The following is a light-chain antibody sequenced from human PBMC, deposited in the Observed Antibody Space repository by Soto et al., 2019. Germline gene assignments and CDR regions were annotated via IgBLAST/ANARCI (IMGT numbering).Light chain of an antibody. CDR1: QSVSNNY. J-gene: IGKJ1*01. Sequence: IVLTHFPGTLSLSPGERATLSCRASQSVSNNYLAWYQQKPGQAPRLVIFGASNRATGIPDRFSASGSGTEFTLTISRLEPEDVAVYYCQQYATSPLTFGHGTKVEI. CDR3: QQYATSPLT. V-gene: IGKV3-20*01. CDR2: GAS.